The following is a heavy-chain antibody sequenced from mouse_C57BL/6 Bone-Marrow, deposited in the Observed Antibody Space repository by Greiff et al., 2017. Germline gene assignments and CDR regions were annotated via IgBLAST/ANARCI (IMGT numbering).Heavy chain of an antibody. D-gene: IGHD2-1*01. J-gene: IGHJ1*03. V-gene: IGHV1-81*01. Sequence: QVQLQQSGAELARPGASVKLSCKASGYTFTSYGISWVKQRTGQGLEWIGEIYPRSGNTYYNEKFKGKATLTADKSSSTEYMELLSLTSEDSSVYFCARYGNYWYFDVWGTGTTVTVSS. CDR2: IYPRSGNT. CDR1: GYTFTSYG. CDR3: ARYGNYWYFDV.